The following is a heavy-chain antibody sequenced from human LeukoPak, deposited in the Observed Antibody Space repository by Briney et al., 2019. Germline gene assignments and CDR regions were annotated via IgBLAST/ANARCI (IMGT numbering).Heavy chain of an antibody. CDR2: ISGSGGST. V-gene: IGHV3-23*01. CDR1: GFTLSSYA. Sequence: PGGSLRLSCAASGFTLSSYAMSWVRQAPGKGLEWVSAISGSGGSTYYADSVKGRFTISRDNSKNTLYLQMNSLRAEDTAVYYCAKDYYGSGSYDTFDYWGQGTLVTVSS. J-gene: IGHJ4*02. D-gene: IGHD3-10*01. CDR3: AKDYYGSGSYDTFDY.